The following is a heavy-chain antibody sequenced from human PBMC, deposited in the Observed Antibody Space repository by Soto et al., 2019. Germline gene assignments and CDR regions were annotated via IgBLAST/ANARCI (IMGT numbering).Heavy chain of an antibody. CDR2: SRSKAYGGTT. D-gene: IGHD5-18*01. J-gene: IGHJ4*02. V-gene: IGHV3-49*05. CDR3: STERGGRGYTYGYGDY. Sequence: EVQLVESGGGLVKPGRSLRLSCTASGFTFGDYAMSWFRQAPGKGLEWVGFSRSKAYGGTTEYAASVKGRFTISRDDSKSTAYLQMNSLKTEDTAVYYCSTERGGRGYTYGYGDYWGQGTLVTVSS. CDR1: GFTFGDYA.